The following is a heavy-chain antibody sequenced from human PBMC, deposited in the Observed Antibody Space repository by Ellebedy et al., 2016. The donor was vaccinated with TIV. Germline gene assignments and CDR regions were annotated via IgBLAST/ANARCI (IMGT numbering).Heavy chain of an antibody. J-gene: IGHJ4*02. D-gene: IGHD5-12*01. CDR1: GGSISSYY. CDR2: IYYSGST. CDR3: ARGYSGYDLRFDY. Sequence: MPSETLSLTCTVSGGSISSYYWSWIRQPPGKGLEWIGYIYYSGSTNYNPSLKSQVTISVDTSKNQFSLKLSSVTAADTAVYYCARGYSGYDLRFDYWGQGTLVTVSS. V-gene: IGHV4-59*01.